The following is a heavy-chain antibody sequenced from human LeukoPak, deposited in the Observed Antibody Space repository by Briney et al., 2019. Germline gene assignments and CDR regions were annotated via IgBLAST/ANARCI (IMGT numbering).Heavy chain of an antibody. CDR2: ISGSGSGT. CDR3: ARDLGWRSGYYSDY. V-gene: IGHV3-23*01. J-gene: IGHJ4*02. CDR1: GLTFSSSA. D-gene: IGHD3-22*01. Sequence: GGSLRLSCAASGLTFSSSAMCWVRQAPGKGLEWVSTISGSGSGTYYADSVKGRFTISRDNSKSTLYLQMNSLRAEDTAVYYCARDLGWRSGYYSDYWGQGTLVTVSS.